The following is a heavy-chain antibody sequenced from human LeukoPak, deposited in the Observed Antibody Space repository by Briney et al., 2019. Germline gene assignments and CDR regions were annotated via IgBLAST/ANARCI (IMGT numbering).Heavy chain of an antibody. CDR2: IWYDGSNK. Sequence: GGSLRLSCAASGFTFRSYGMHWVRQAPGKGLEWVALIWYDGSNKYYGDSVKGRFTISRDNSKSTLYLQMNSLRAEDTAVYYCAKAILVEMATIPLDAFDIWGQGTMVTVST. D-gene: IGHD5-24*01. J-gene: IGHJ3*02. CDR3: AKAILVEMATIPLDAFDI. CDR1: GFTFRSYG. V-gene: IGHV3-33*06.